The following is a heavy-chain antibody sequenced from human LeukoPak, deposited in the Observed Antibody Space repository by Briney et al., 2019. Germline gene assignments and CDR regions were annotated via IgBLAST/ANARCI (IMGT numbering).Heavy chain of an antibody. CDR3: ARVATTATTSGFDY. CDR2: ISSSSSYI. V-gene: IGHV3-21*01. Sequence: PGGXLXXXCAASGFTFSSYSMNWVRQAPGKGLEXVSSISSSSSYIYYADSVKGRFTISRDNAKNSLHLQMNSLRAEDTAVYYCARVATTATTSGFDYWGQGTLVTVSS. CDR1: GFTFSSYS. J-gene: IGHJ4*02. D-gene: IGHD2/OR15-2a*01.